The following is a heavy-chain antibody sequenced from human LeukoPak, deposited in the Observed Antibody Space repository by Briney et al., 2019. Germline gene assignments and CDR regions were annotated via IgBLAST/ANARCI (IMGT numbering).Heavy chain of an antibody. CDR2: ISGNSGSI. D-gene: IGHD6-19*01. CDR3: AKERTAGWNYYYYGMDV. J-gene: IGHJ6*02. V-gene: IGHV3-9*01. Sequence: GRSLRLSCAASGFTFYDYAMHWVRHAPGEGLEGVSGISGNSGSIGYADSVKGRFTISRDNAKNSLYLQMNILRAEDTPLYYCAKERTAGWNYYYYGMDVWGQGTTVTVSS. CDR1: GFTFYDYA.